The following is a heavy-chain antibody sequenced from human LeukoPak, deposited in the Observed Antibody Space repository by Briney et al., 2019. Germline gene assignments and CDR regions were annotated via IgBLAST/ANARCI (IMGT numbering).Heavy chain of an antibody. CDR1: GFTFSTYD. CDR3: AREGPINNGDLDY. Sequence: PGGSLRLSCAASGFTFSTYDMNWVRQAPGKGLEWVSHISTTGTTVYYADAVKGRFTISRDNAKNSLYLQMNSLRAEDTAVYYCAREGPINNGDLDYWGQGTLVTVSS. CDR2: ISTTGTTV. J-gene: IGHJ4*02. V-gene: IGHV3-48*03. D-gene: IGHD1/OR15-1a*01.